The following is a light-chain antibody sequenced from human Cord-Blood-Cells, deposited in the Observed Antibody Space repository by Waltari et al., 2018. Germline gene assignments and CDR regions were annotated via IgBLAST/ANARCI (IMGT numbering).Light chain of an antibody. CDR2: EGS. J-gene: IGLJ3*02. CDR1: SSDVGSYNL. V-gene: IGLV2-23*01. CDR3: CSYAGSSNWV. Sequence: QSALTQPASVSGSPGQSITISCTGTSSDVGSYNLVSWYQQHPGKAPKPMIYEGSKRASGVSNRFSGSKSGNTASLTISGLQAEDEADYYCCSYAGSSNWVFGGGTKLTVL.